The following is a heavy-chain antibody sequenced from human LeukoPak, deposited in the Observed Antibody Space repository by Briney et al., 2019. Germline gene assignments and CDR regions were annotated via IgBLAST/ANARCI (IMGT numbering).Heavy chain of an antibody. D-gene: IGHD3-22*01. CDR3: ARHGSGYYYSSFDY. V-gene: IGHV4-39*01. CDR1: GGSVSSSSYY. J-gene: IGHJ4*02. Sequence: SETLSLTCIVSGGSVSSSSYYWGWIRQPPGKGLEWIGSIYYSGSTYYNPSLKSRVTISVDTSKNQFSLKLSSVTAADTAVYYCARHGSGYYYSSFDYWGQGTLVTVSS. CDR2: IYYSGST.